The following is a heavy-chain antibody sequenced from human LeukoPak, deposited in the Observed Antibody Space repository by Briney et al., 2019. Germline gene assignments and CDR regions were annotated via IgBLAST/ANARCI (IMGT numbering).Heavy chain of an antibody. Sequence: SETLSLTCTVSGRSISSYYWSWIRQPRGRGLEWIGYIYTRGSTNYNPSLKRRATLSVETSKNQFSLKLSSVTAAETAVYYCARMAEYYDFWSGYYSFRFDPWGQGTLATVSS. CDR1: GRSISSYY. CDR3: ARMAEYYDFWSGYYSFRFDP. D-gene: IGHD3-3*01. J-gene: IGHJ5*02. CDR2: IYTRGST. V-gene: IGHV4-4*09.